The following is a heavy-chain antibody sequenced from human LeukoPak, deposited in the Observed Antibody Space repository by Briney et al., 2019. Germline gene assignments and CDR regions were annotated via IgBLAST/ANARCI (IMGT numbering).Heavy chain of an antibody. CDR2: ISWNSGSI. CDR1: GFTFDDYA. D-gene: IGHD6-19*01. CDR3: AKDSQDSIAVALGHFDL. J-gene: IGHJ2*01. Sequence: PGRSLRLSFAASGFTFDDYAMHWVRQAPGKGLEWVSGISWNSGSIGYADSVKGRFTISRDNAKNSLYLQMNSLRAEDTALYYCAKDSQDSIAVALGHFDLWGRGTLVTVSS. V-gene: IGHV3-9*01.